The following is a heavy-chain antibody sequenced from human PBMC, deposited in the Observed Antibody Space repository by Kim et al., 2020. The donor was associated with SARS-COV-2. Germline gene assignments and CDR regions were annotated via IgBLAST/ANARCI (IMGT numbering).Heavy chain of an antibody. V-gene: IGHV3-48*03. J-gene: IGHJ4*02. CDR3: ARGPNYSPFDY. Sequence: YYADTVRGRFTITSDNGKHALYRQMNSLRAEDTAVYYCARGPNYSPFDYWGQGTLVTVSS. D-gene: IGHD4-4*01.